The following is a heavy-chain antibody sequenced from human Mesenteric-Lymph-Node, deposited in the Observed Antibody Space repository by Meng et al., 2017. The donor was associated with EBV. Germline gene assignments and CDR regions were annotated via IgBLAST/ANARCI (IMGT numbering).Heavy chain of an antibody. Sequence: GQPGDCGRGCGKPSEAPSLTRPVCGMGRANYWGWIRQPPGKGLEWVGYIYYSGNTYYNPSLKSRLTMSIDTSKGQFSLKLASVTAADTAVYYCARLIYSGNNYPTVFDYWGQGTLVTVSS. J-gene: IGHJ4*02. CDR2: IYYSGNT. CDR1: GMGRANY. CDR3: ARLIYSGNNYPTVFDY. V-gene: IGHV4-30-4*01. D-gene: IGHD5-12*01.